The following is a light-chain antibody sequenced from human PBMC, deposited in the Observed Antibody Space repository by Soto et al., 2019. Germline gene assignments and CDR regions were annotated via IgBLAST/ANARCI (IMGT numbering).Light chain of an antibody. J-gene: IGKJ1*01. CDR2: DAS. CDR1: QSVSSY. Sequence: EIVLTQSPVTLSLSPGERAALSCRASQSVSSYLAWYQQKPGQAPRLLIYDASNRATGIPARFSGSGSGTGFTLTISSLEPDAFAVYYCKHRSKARPWTFGQGTTVEL. V-gene: IGKV3-11*01. CDR3: KHRSKARPWT.